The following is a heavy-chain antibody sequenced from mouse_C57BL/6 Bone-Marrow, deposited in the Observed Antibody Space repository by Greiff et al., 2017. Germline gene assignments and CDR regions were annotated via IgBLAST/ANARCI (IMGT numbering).Heavy chain of an antibody. J-gene: IGHJ2*01. V-gene: IGHV1-18*01. CDR3: ARQLRPNPWYFDY. CDR2: INPNNGGT. D-gene: IGHD3-2*02. CDR1: GYTFTDYN. Sequence: EVQLQQSGPELVKPGASVKIPCKASGYTFTDYNMDWVKQSHGKSLEWIGDINPNNGGTIYNQKFKGKATLTVDKSSSTAKMELRSLTSEDTAVYYCARQLRPNPWYFDYWGKGTTLTVSS.